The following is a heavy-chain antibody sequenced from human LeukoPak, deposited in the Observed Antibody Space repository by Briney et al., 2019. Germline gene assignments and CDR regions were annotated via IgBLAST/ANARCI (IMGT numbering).Heavy chain of an antibody. CDR1: GGSISSGGYY. CDR3: SGGVGTKVELRVDY. D-gene: IGHD2-21*02. V-gene: IGHV4-31*03. CDR2: IYYSGST. Sequence: PSETLSLTCTVSGGSISSGGYYWSWIRQHTGKGLEWIGYIYYSGSTDYNPSLKSRVTISVDTSKNQFSLKLSSVTAADTAGYYLSGGVGTKVELRVDYLGKGTQVTVFS. J-gene: IGHJ4*01.